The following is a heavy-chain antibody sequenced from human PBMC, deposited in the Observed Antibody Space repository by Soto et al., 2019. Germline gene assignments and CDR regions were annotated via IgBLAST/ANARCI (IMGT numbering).Heavy chain of an antibody. CDR1: GFTFDTSA. J-gene: IGHJ4*02. Sequence: QVQLVESGGGVVQSGRSLRLSCAASGFTFDTSAMHWVRQAPGKGLEWVAVISYDGSSQFYAGSVKGRFTVSRDNSKNTLYLQVNNLRNDDTAVYYCTRGLLTDYFDYWGQGALVTVYS. V-gene: IGHV3-30-3*01. CDR3: TRGLLTDYFDY. CDR2: ISYDGSSQ.